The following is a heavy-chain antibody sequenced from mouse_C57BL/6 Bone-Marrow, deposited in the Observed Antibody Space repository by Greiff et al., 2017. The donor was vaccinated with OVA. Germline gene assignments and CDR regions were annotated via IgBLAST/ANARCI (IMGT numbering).Heavy chain of an antibody. Sequence: EVQVVESGAELVRPGASVKLSCTASGFNIKDDYMHWVKQRPEQGLEWIGWIDPENGDTEYASKFQGKATITADTSSNTAYLQLSSLTSEDTAVYYCTKSVRDYWGQGTTLTVSS. D-gene: IGHD1-1*01. CDR2: IDPENGDT. J-gene: IGHJ2*01. CDR1: GFNIKDDY. CDR3: TKSVRDY. V-gene: IGHV14-4*01.